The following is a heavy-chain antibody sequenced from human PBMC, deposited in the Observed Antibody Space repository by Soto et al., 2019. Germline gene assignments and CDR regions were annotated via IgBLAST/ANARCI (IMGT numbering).Heavy chain of an antibody. CDR1: GFIFSDYY. CDR2: ISSRGDII. CDR3: ARDIGYYDSSGYFDY. V-gene: IGHV3-11*01. J-gene: IGHJ4*02. D-gene: IGHD3-22*01. Sequence: GGSLRLSCAVSGFIFSDYYMSWIRQAPGKGLEWVSYISSRGDIIYYADSVKGRLTISRDNAKNSLYLQMKSLRAEDTAVYYCARDIGYYDSSGYFDYCGEGTLVTVYS.